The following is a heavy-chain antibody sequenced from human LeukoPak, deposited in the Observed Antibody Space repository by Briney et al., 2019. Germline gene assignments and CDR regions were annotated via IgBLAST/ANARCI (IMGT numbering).Heavy chain of an antibody. CDR3: ARAYYYGSGRYSAFAY. CDR2: IYNRGSI. Sequence: SETLSLTCTVSGGSISSYFWSWIRQPPGKGLEWIGYIYNRGSINYNPSLKSRVTISVDPSKSQFSLKLNSVTAADTAVYYCARAYYYGSGRYSAFAYWGQGTLVTVSS. J-gene: IGHJ4*02. V-gene: IGHV4-59*01. D-gene: IGHD3-10*01. CDR1: GGSISSYF.